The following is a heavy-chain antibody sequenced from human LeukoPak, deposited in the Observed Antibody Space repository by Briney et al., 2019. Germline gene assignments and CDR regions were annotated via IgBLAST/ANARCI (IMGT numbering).Heavy chain of an antibody. CDR2: INWNGGST. J-gene: IGHJ3*02. CDR1: GFTFDDYG. CDR3: ARVLGTMIVVVPNAFDI. V-gene: IGHV3-20*04. D-gene: IGHD3-22*01. Sequence: GGSLRLSCAASGFTFDDYGMSWVRQAPGKGLEWVSGINWNGGSTGYADSVKGRFTISRDNAKNSLYLQMNGLRAEDTALYYCARVLGTMIVVVPNAFDIWGQGTMVTVSS.